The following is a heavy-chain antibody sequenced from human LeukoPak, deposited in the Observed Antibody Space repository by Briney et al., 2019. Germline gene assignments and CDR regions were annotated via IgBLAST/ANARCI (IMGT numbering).Heavy chain of an antibody. CDR1: GYTFTSYD. Sequence: ASVKVSCKASGYTFTSYDINWVRQATGQGLEWMGWMNPNSGNTDYAQKFQGRVTMTRNTSISTAYMELSSLRSEDTAVYYCARGRIAAAGIDYYYMDVWGKGTTVTVSS. J-gene: IGHJ6*03. D-gene: IGHD6-13*01. V-gene: IGHV1-8*01. CDR3: ARGRIAAAGIDYYYMDV. CDR2: MNPNSGNT.